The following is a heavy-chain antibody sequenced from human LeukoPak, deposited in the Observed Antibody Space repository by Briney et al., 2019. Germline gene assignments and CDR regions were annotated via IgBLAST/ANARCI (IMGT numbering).Heavy chain of an antibody. Sequence: GGSLRLSCATYGFTFSRYAMNWIRQAPGKGLEWVSFISSDTPNKNYADSVKGRFTISRDNAKNSVYLQLNGLRAEDTAMYYCARDLGGPDYWGQGTLVTVSS. CDR3: ARDLGGPDY. CDR2: ISSDTPNK. J-gene: IGHJ4*02. D-gene: IGHD3-16*01. V-gene: IGHV3-21*01. CDR1: GFTFSRYA.